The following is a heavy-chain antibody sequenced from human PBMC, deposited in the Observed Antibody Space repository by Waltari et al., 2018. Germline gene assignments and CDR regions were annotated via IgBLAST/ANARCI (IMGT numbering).Heavy chain of an antibody. Sequence: VPRQESAPGLVMPSLPLPLTCPHPGGSLSRYYWRSPRQPPGKGLEWIGYIYDSGSTNYNPSLKSRVTKSVETSKSQFSLKLGSVTAADTAVYYCARSQAHYYDIWTGYYPQPFFDYWGQGTLVTVSS. J-gene: IGHJ4*02. CDR2: IYDSGST. V-gene: IGHV4-59*01. CDR3: ARSQAHYYDIWTGYYPQPFFDY. CDR1: GGSLSRYY. D-gene: IGHD3-9*01.